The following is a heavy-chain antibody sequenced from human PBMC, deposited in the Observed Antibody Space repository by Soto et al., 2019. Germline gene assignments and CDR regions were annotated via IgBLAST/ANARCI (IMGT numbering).Heavy chain of an antibody. CDR3: ARGRGYGYGIDY. CDR2: IYYTGST. J-gene: IGHJ4*02. CDR1: GGSISSSSYY. D-gene: IGHD5-18*01. Sequence: SETLSLTCTVSGGSISSSSYYWGWIRQPPGKGLEWIGSIYYTGSTHDNPSLRSRVTISLDTSKNQFSLKLSSVTAADTAIYYCARGRGYGYGIDYWGQGTLVTVSS. V-gene: IGHV4-39*01.